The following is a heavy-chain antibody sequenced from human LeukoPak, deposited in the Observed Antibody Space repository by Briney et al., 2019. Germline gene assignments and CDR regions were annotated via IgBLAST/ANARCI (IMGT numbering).Heavy chain of an antibody. CDR1: GFRFSKYW. D-gene: IGHD6-6*01. Sequence: GGSLRLSCAASGFRFSKYWMSWVRQAPGKGLEWVANIDQDGSEKYYVDSVKGRFTISRDNAKNSLYLQMNSLRAEDTAVYYCARARYSSSPLALRFFDYWGQGTLVTVSS. V-gene: IGHV3-7*01. CDR2: IDQDGSEK. J-gene: IGHJ4*02. CDR3: ARARYSSSPLALRFFDY.